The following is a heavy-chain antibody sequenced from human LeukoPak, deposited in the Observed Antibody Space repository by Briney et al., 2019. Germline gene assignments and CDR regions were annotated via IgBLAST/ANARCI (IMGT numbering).Heavy chain of an antibody. J-gene: IGHJ4*02. CDR1: GYTFIGNG. Sequence: ASVKVSCKASGYTFIGNGISWVRQAPGQGLEWMGWISPYNENRKYLQKLQGRVTLTTDTSASTAYMELRSLTPDDTAVYYCAREESIGRYQFLHDYWGQGTLVTVSS. D-gene: IGHD1-26*01. CDR2: ISPYNENR. CDR3: AREESIGRYQFLHDY. V-gene: IGHV1-18*01.